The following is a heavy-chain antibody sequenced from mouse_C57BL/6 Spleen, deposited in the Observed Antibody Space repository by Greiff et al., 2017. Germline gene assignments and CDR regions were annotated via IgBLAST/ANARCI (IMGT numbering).Heavy chain of an antibody. CDR1: GYSITSGYY. Sequence: ESGPGLVKPSQSLSLTCSVTGYSITSGYYWNWIRQFPGNKLEWMGYISYDGSNNYNPSLKNRISITRDTSKNQFFLKLNSVTTEDTATYYCARVYDYHLAYWGQGTLVTVSA. V-gene: IGHV3-6*01. D-gene: IGHD2-4*01. CDR2: ISYDGSN. CDR3: ARVYDYHLAY. J-gene: IGHJ3*01.